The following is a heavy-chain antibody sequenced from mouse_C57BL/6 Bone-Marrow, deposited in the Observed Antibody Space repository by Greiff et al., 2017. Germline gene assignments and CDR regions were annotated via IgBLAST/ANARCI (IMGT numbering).Heavy chain of an antibody. V-gene: IGHV1-55*01. CDR2: IYPGSGST. Sequence: QVQLQQPGAELVKPGASVKMSCKASGYTFTSYWITWVKQRPGQGLEWIGDIYPGSGSTNYNEKFKSKATLTVDTSSSTAYMQLSSLPSEDSAVYYCARDIYSYFDVWGTGTTVTVSS. J-gene: IGHJ1*03. CDR1: GYTFTSYW. CDR3: ARDIYSYFDV.